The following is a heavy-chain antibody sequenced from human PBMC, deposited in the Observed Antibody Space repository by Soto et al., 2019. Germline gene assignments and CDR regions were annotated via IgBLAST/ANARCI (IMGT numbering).Heavy chain of an antibody. CDR3: ESDIFGGAYDFLP. J-gene: IGHJ4*02. V-gene: IGHV3-66*01. Sequence: EVQLVESGGGLVQPGGSLRLSCAASGFTVSSLYMTWVRQAPGKGLQWVAVISSGGSTYYADSVKGRFTISRDNSKNTLYLEMNSLRAEDTAVYYCESDIFGGAYDFLPGGQGTLVTVSS. D-gene: IGHD3-9*01. CDR1: GFTVSSLY. CDR2: ISSGGST.